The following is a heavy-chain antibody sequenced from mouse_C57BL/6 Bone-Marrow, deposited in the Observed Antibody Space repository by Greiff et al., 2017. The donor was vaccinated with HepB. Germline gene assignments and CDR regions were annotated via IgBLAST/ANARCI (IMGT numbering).Heavy chain of an antibody. CDR3: AREAVVTTLYYFDY. Sequence: QVQLQHPGAELVKPGASVKLSCKASGYTFTSYWMHWVKQRPGQGLEWIGMIHPNSGSTNYNEKFKSKATLTVDKSSSTAYMQLSSLTSEDSAVYYCAREAVVTTLYYFDYWGQGTTLTVSS. V-gene: IGHV1-64*01. CDR1: GYTFTSYW. J-gene: IGHJ2*01. D-gene: IGHD2-2*01. CDR2: IHPNSGST.